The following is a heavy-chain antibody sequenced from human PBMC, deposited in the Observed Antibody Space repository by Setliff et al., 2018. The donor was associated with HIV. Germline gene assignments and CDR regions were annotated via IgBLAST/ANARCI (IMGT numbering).Heavy chain of an antibody. CDR1: GGSISTSNW. CDR2: IYYSGST. CDR3: ARRSDWFDP. V-gene: IGHV4-28*01. J-gene: IGHJ5*02. Sequence: SETLSLTCTVSGGSISTSNWWGWIRQTPGKGLEWIGYIYYSGSTNYNPSLKSRVTISIDTSKNQFSRKLSSVTAADTAVYFCARRSDWFDPWGQGTLVTVSS.